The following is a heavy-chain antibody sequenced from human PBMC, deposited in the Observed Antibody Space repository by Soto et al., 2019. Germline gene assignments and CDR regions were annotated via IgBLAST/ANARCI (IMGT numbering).Heavy chain of an antibody. D-gene: IGHD1-26*01. CDR2: IYHSGST. Sequence: PSETLSLTCAVSGGSISSGGYSWSWIRQPPGKGLEWIGYIYHSGSTYYNPSLKSRVTISVDRSKNQFSLKLSSVTAPDTAVYYCDCCLGGSLVYAFDIWGQGTMVTVSS. CDR3: DCCLGGSLVYAFDI. CDR1: GGSISSGGYS. J-gene: IGHJ3*02. V-gene: IGHV4-30-2*01.